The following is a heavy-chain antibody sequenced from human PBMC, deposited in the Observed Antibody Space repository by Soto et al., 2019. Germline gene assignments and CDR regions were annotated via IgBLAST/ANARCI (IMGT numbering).Heavy chain of an antibody. CDR3: ARDGGSPEIRGWFDP. CDR1: GGSISSSNW. V-gene: IGHV4-4*02. J-gene: IGHJ5*02. CDR2: IYHSGST. D-gene: IGHD3-16*01. Sequence: SETLSLTCAVSGGSISSSNWWSWVRQPPGKGLEWIGEIYHSGSTNYNPSLKSRVTISVDKSKNQFSLKLSSVTAADTAVYYCARDGGSPEIRGWFDPWGQGTLVTVSS.